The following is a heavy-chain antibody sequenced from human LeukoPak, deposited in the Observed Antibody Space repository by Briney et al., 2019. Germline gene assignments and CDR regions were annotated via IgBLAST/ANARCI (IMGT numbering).Heavy chain of an antibody. V-gene: IGHV4-59*08. Sequence: SETLSLTCTVSGGSISSYYWSWIRQPPGKGLGWIGYIYYSGSTNYNPSLKSRVTISVDTSKNQFSLKLSSVTAADTAVYYCASYGSSSSGRYFDYWGQGTLVTVSS. CDR1: GGSISSYY. CDR2: IYYSGST. J-gene: IGHJ4*02. CDR3: ASYGSSSSGRYFDY. D-gene: IGHD6-6*01.